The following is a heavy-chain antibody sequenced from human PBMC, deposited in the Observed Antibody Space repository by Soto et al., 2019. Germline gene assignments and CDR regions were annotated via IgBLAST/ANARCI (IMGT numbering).Heavy chain of an antibody. Sequence: QVQLVESGGGVVQPGRSLRLSCVASGFTFSSYGMHWVRQAPGKGLEWVAVISYDGSNKYYADSVKGRFTISRDNSKNTLYLQMNSLRAEDTAVYYCAKGYTCSGGSCYSFYYYYYMDVWGKGTTVTVSS. CDR3: AKGYTCSGGSCYSFYYYYYMDV. J-gene: IGHJ6*03. D-gene: IGHD2-15*01. CDR1: GFTFSSYG. CDR2: ISYDGSNK. V-gene: IGHV3-30*18.